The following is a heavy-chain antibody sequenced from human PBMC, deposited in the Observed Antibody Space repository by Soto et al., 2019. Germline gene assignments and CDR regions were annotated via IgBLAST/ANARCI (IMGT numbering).Heavy chain of an antibody. CDR3: ARDPRWEYSRLDP. D-gene: IGHD1-26*01. J-gene: IGHJ5*02. CDR1: GGTFSNNA. V-gene: IGHV1-69*06. Sequence: QVQLVQSGAEVQKPGSSVRVSCKASGGTFSNNAISWVRQAPGQGLEWMGGIIPVFDTTKYAQNFQGRVSITADKATSTAYMELTNLTSQDTAVYYCARDPRWEYSRLDPWGQGTLVTVSS. CDR2: IIPVFDTT.